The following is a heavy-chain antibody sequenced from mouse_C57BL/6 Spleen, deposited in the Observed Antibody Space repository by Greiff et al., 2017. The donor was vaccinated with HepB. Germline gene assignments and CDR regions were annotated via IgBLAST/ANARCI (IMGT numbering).Heavy chain of an antibody. CDR2: IHPNSGST. J-gene: IGHJ1*03. V-gene: IGHV1-64*01. CDR1: GYTFTSYW. Sequence: VQLQQPGAELVKPGASVKLSCKASGYTFTSYWMHWVKQRPGQGLEWIGMIHPNSGSTNYNEKFKSKATLTVDKSSSTAYMQLSSLTSEDSAVYYWARGNYGSSYGGYFDVWGTGTTVTVSS. CDR3: ARGNYGSSYGGYFDV. D-gene: IGHD1-1*01.